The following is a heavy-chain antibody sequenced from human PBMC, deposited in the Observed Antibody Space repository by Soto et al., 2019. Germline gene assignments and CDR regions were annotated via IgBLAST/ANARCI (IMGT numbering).Heavy chain of an antibody. D-gene: IGHD3-16*02. CDR3: AMAMLTFGGVIANDD. CDR2: ISSSSSTI. Sequence: MNWVRQAPGKGLEWVSYISSSSSTIYYADSVKGRFTISRDNAKSSLYLQMNSLRDEDTAVYYCAMAMLTFGGVIANDDWGPGTLVSVSS. J-gene: IGHJ4*02. V-gene: IGHV3-48*02.